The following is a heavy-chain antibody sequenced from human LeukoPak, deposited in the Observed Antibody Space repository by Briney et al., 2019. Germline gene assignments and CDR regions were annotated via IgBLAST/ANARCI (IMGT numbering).Heavy chain of an antibody. D-gene: IGHD1-26*01. CDR1: GGSISSGGYY. CDR2: IYHSGST. Sequence: PSETLSLTCTVSGGSISSGGYYWSWIRQPPGKGLEWIRYIYHSGSTYYNPSLKSRVTISVDRSKNQFSLKLSSVTAADTAVYYCARDSRARGADYWGQGTLVTVSS. CDR3: ARDSRARGADY. V-gene: IGHV4-30-2*01. J-gene: IGHJ4*02.